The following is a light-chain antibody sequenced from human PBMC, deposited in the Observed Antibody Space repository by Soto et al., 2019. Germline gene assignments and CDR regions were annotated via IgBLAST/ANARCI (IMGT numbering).Light chain of an antibody. CDR3: HQYGGSPWYT. CDR1: QIISSSY. V-gene: IGKV3-20*01. CDR2: GAS. J-gene: IGKJ2*01. Sequence: EIVLTQSPGTLSLAVGERATLSCRASQIISSSYLAWYQQRPGQAPKLLIYGASRRATGVPDRFSGSESGTDFPLTISRVEPEDFAVYYCHQYGGSPWYTFGQGTRLEVK.